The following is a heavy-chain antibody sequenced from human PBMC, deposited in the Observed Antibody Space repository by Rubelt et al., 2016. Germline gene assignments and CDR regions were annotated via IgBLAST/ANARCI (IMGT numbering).Heavy chain of an antibody. CDR2: IYPGDSDT. D-gene: IGHD4-17*01. V-gene: IGHV5-51*01. Sequence: EVQLVQSGAEVKKPGEFLKISCTGSGYSFTSYWIGRVRQMPGKGLEWMGIIYPGDSDTRYSQTVQVQGAVSAGKFISTDYLQSGSLKASDTAMYYCASVTTVTNDNWFDPWGQGTLVTVSS. CDR3: ASVTTVTNDNWFDP. J-gene: IGHJ5*02. CDR1: GYSFTSYW.